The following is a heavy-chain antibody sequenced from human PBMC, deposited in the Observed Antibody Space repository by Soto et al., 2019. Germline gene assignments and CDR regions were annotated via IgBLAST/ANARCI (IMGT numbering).Heavy chain of an antibody. CDR1: GGSISSGDYY. CDR3: ARDRDTADYYYGMDV. CDR2: IYYSGST. D-gene: IGHD5-18*01. Sequence: QVQLQESGPGLVKPSQTLSLTCTVSGGSISSGDYYWSWIRQPPGKGLEWIGYIYYSGSTYYNPSLKSRVTISVDTSKTQFSLKLRSVTAADTAVYYCARDRDTADYYYGMDVWGQGTTVTVSS. J-gene: IGHJ6*02. V-gene: IGHV4-30-4*01.